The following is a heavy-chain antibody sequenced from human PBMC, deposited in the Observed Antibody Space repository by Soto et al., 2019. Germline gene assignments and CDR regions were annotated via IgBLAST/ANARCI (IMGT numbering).Heavy chain of an antibody. J-gene: IGHJ4*02. V-gene: IGHV3-48*02. D-gene: IGHD5-18*01. Sequence: EVQLVESGGGLVQPGGSLRLSCAASGFTFSSYSMNWVRQAPGKGLEWVSYISSSSSTIYYADSVKGRFTISRDNAKNSLYLQMNRLRDEDTAVYYCARNMGMRYSYGGFDYWGQGTLVTVSS. CDR1: GFTFSSYS. CDR3: ARNMGMRYSYGGFDY. CDR2: ISSSSSTI.